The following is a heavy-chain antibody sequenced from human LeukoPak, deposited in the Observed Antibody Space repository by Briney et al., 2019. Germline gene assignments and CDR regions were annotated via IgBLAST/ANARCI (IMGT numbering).Heavy chain of an antibody. D-gene: IGHD3-16*02. J-gene: IGHJ4*02. Sequence: GGSLRLSCAASGFTFSDYWMSWVRLAPGKGLEWVANIKQDGSEIYYVDSVKGRFPISRDNAKNSLYLQMNSLRAEDTAVYYCARDAPRNSGSSLIYWGQGTLVTVSS. CDR2: IKQDGSEI. CDR1: GFTFSDYW. V-gene: IGHV3-7*01. CDR3: ARDAPRNSGSSLIY.